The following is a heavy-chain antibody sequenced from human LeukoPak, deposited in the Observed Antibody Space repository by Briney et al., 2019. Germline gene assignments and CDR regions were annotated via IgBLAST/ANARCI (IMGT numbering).Heavy chain of an antibody. D-gene: IGHD3-22*01. J-gene: IGHJ4*02. V-gene: IGHV3-23*01. CDR3: AKAYYYDSSGYYLSSPIDY. CDR1: GFTFSSYA. CDR2: ISGSGGST. Sequence: GGSLRLSCAASGFTFSSYAMSWVRQAPGKGLEWVSAISGSGGSTYYADFVKGRFTISRDNSKNTLYLRMNSLRAEDTAVYYCAKAYYYDSSGYYLSSPIDYWGQGTLVTVSS.